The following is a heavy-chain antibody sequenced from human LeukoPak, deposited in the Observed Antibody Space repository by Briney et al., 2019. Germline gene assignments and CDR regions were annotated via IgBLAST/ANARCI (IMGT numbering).Heavy chain of an antibody. V-gene: IGHV4-59*01. CDR1: GGSISSYY. D-gene: IGHD3-16*02. J-gene: IGHJ5*02. CDR2: IYYSGST. CDR3: ARASSYDYVWGSYRSTDNWFDP. Sequence: PSETLSLTCTVSGGSISSYYWSWIRQPPGKGLGWIGYIYYSGSTHYNPSLKSRVTISVDTSKNQFSLKLSSVTAADTAVYYCARASSYDYVWGSYRSTDNWFDPWGQGTLVTVSS.